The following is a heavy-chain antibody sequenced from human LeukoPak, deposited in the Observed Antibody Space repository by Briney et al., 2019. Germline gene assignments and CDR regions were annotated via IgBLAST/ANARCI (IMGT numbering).Heavy chain of an antibody. CDR1: GYTFTGYY. CDR2: INPNSGGT. Sequence: ASVKVSSKASGYTFTGYYMHWVRQAPGQGLEWMGWINPNSGGTNYAQKFQGRVTMTRDTSISTAYMELSRLRSDDTAVYYCARDLGYSTSCHFDYWGQGTLVTVSS. V-gene: IGHV1-2*02. D-gene: IGHD2-2*01. J-gene: IGHJ4*02. CDR3: ARDLGYSTSCHFDY.